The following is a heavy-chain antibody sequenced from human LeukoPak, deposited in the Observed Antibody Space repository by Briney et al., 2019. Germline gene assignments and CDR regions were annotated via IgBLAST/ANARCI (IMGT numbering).Heavy chain of an antibody. J-gene: IGHJ5*02. CDR2: INHSGST. CDR3: AREVFTMIVVYNWFDP. CDR1: GGSFSGYY. Sequence: SETLSLTCAVYGGSFSGYYWSWIRQPPGKGLEWIGEINHSGSTNYNPSLKSRVTISVDTSKNQFSLKLSSVTAADTAVYYCAREVFTMIVVYNWFDPWGQGTLVTVSS. V-gene: IGHV4-34*01. D-gene: IGHD3-22*01.